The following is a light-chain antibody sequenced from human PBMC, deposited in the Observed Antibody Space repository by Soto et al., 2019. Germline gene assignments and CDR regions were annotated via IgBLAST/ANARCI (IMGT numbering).Light chain of an antibody. CDR3: QQYNNWPPYT. Sequence: ESVLTQSPGTLSLSPGERATLSCRASQSVRSSFLAWYQLKPGQAPRLLIYGASSRATGIPARFSGSGSGTEFTLTISSLQSEDFAVYYCQQYNNWPPYTFGQGTKLEIK. V-gene: IGKV3-15*01. J-gene: IGKJ2*01. CDR2: GAS. CDR1: QSVRSS.